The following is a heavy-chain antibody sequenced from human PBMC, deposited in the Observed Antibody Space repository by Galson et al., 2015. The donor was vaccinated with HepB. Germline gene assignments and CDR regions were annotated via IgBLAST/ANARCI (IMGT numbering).Heavy chain of an antibody. CDR1: GFTFSSYW. J-gene: IGHJ4*02. Sequence: SLRLSCAATGFTFSSYWMSWVRQAPGKGLEWVANIKQDGSEKYYVDSVKGRFTISRDNAKNSLYLQMNSLRAEDTAVYYCAREYYYGSGLLDYWGQGTLVTVSS. D-gene: IGHD3-10*01. V-gene: IGHV3-7*01. CDR2: IKQDGSEK. CDR3: AREYYYGSGLLDY.